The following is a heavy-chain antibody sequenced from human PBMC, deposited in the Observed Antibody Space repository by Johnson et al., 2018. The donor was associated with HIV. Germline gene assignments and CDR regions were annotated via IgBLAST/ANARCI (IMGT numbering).Heavy chain of an antibody. CDR1: GFTFSSYW. J-gene: IGHJ3*02. CDR3: AKDMGRYSSSSAAFDI. D-gene: IGHD6-6*01. CDR2: VNWNGVSI. Sequence: VQLVESGGGLVQPGGSLRLSCVGSGFTFSSYWMSWVRQAPGKGLEWVSGVNWNGVSINYADSVKGRFSISRDNVKNSLYLQMNSLRAEDTALYYCAKDMGRYSSSSAAFDIWGQGTMVIVSS. V-gene: IGHV3-20*04.